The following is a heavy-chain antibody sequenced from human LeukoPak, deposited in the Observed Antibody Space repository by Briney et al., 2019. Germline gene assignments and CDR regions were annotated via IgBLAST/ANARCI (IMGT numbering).Heavy chain of an antibody. J-gene: IGHJ1*01. Sequence: GGSLRLSCAAPGFTFDDYAMHWVRQAPGKGLEWVSGISWNSGSIDYADSVKGRFTISRDNAKNSLYLQMNSLRAEDTALYYCAKARSDSSGFQHWGQGTLVTVSS. D-gene: IGHD3-22*01. CDR2: ISWNSGSI. CDR3: AKARSDSSGFQH. V-gene: IGHV3-9*01. CDR1: GFTFDDYA.